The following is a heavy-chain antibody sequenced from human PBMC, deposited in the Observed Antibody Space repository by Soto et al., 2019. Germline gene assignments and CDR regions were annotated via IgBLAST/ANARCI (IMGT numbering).Heavy chain of an antibody. D-gene: IGHD6-6*01. CDR1: GGSISSSSYY. CDR3: ATPAPSSSSQGDGYYYYGMDV. J-gene: IGHJ6*02. CDR2: IYYSGST. Sequence: LSLTCTVSGGSISSSSYYWGWIRQPPGKGLEWIGSIYYSGSTYYNPSLKSRVTISVDTSKNQFSLKLSSVTAADTAVYYCATPAPSSSSQGDGYYYYGMDVWGQGTTVTVSS. V-gene: IGHV4-39*01.